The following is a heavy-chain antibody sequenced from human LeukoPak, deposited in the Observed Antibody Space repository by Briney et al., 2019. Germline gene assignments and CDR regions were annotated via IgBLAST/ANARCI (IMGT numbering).Heavy chain of an antibody. CDR2: IFYSGIT. D-gene: IGHD3-16*01. CDR3: ARGQGYDYVWGSYRLALAFDI. Sequence: PSETLSLTCTVSGGSISSSSYYWGWIRQPPGKGLEWIGNIFYSGITYYNPSLKSRVTISVDTSKSQFSLKLSSVTAADTAVYYCARGQGYDYVWGSYRLALAFDIWGQGTMVTVSS. J-gene: IGHJ3*02. V-gene: IGHV4-39*07. CDR1: GGSISSSSYY.